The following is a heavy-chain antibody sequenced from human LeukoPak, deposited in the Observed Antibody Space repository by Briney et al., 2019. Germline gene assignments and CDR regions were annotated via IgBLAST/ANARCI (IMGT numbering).Heavy chain of an antibody. V-gene: IGHV3-23*01. J-gene: IGHJ6*04. Sequence: PGGSLRLSCAASGFTFSSYGMSWVRQVPGKGLEWVSGISGGGGSTYYADSVKGRFTISRDNSKHTLYMKMNSLRAEDTAVYYCARRGFGELYRYTMDVWGKGTTVTISP. CDR3: ARRGFGELYRYTMDV. CDR2: ISGGGGST. CDR1: GFTFSSYG. D-gene: IGHD3-10*01.